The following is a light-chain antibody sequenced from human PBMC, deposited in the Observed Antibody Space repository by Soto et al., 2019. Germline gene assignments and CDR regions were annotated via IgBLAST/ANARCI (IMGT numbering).Light chain of an antibody. CDR3: CSYAGSDTWV. Sequence: QSALTQPASVSGSPGQSITISCTGTSSDVGSSNLVSWYQQYPGKAPKLIIYEGSKRPSGVSNRFSGSTSGNTASLTISGLQAEDEADYYCCSYAGSDTWVFGGGTKLTVL. CDR2: EGS. CDR1: SSDVGSSNL. J-gene: IGLJ3*02. V-gene: IGLV2-23*01.